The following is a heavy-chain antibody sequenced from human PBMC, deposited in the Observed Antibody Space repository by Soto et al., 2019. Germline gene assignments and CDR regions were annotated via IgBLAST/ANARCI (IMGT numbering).Heavy chain of an antibody. CDR2: TRNKDNSYTA. J-gene: IGHJ4*02. Sequence: GGSLRLSCAASGCTFIDHYMDWVRQAPGKGLEWVGRTRNKDNSYTAEYAASVKGRFTISRDESKNSMHLQMNSLKTEDTAVYYCARVHRDFRGYNSAWHLDYWGQGTLVHRLL. CDR3: ARVHRDFRGYNSAWHLDY. D-gene: IGHD6-19*01. CDR1: GCTFIDHY. V-gene: IGHV3-72*01.